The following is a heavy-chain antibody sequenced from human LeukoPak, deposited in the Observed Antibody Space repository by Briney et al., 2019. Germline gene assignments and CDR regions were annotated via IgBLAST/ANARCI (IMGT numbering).Heavy chain of an antibody. CDR1: GYTFTGYY. Sequence: GASVKVSCKASGYTFTGYYMHWVRQAPGQGLEWMGWINPNSGGTNYAQKFQGRITLTRDTSISTAYMELSRLRSDDTAVYYCASPSGSTIFGVDYWGQGTLVTVSS. CDR2: INPNSGGT. V-gene: IGHV1-2*02. CDR3: ASPSGSTIFGVDY. J-gene: IGHJ4*02. D-gene: IGHD3-3*01.